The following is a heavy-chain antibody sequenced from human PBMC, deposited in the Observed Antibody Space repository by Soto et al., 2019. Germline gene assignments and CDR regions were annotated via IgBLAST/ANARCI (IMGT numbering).Heavy chain of an antibody. CDR2: INAGNGNT. V-gene: IGHV1-3*01. CDR3: ARDMSYYDSSGYFDGGAFDI. J-gene: IGHJ3*02. CDR1: GYTFTSYA. Sequence: ASVKVSCKASGYTFTSYAMHWVRQAPGQRLEWMGWINAGNGNTKYSQKFQGRVTITRDTSASTAYMELSSLRSEDTAVYSCARDMSYYDSSGYFDGGAFDIWGQGTMVTVS. D-gene: IGHD3-22*01.